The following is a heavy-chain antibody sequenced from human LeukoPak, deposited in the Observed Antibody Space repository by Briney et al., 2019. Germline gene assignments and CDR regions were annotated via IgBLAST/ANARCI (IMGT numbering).Heavy chain of an antibody. CDR3: AKRSDGYSGFDY. CDR1: GGSFSGYY. V-gene: IGHV3-23*01. CDR2: ISDTGGST. Sequence: ETLSLTCAVYGGSFSGYYWSWVRQAPGKGLEWVSAISDTGGSTYYADSVKGRFTISRDNSKNTLYLQMNSLRAEDTAVYYCAKRSDGYSGFDYWGQGTLVTVSS. J-gene: IGHJ4*02. D-gene: IGHD5-18*01.